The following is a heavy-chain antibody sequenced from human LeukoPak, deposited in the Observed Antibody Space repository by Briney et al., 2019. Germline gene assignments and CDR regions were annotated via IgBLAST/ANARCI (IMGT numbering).Heavy chain of an antibody. Sequence: GGSLRLSCAASGFTFSSYWMSWVRQAPGKGLEWVANIKQDGSEKYYVDSVKGRFTISRDNAKNSLYLQMNSLRAEDTAVYYCARWYYGSGSYYNPTGGAFDIWGQGTVVTVSS. CDR1: GFTFSSYW. J-gene: IGHJ3*02. CDR2: IKQDGSEK. V-gene: IGHV3-7*01. CDR3: ARWYYGSGSYYNPTGGAFDI. D-gene: IGHD3-10*01.